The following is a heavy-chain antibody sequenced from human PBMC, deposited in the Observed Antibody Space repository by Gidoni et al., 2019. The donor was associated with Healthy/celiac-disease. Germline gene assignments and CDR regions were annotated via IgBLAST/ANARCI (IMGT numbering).Heavy chain of an antibody. Sequence: EVQLVESGGGLVKPGGSLRLSCAASGFTFSSYSMNWVRQAPGKGLEWVSSISSSSSYIYYADSVKGRFTISRDNAKNSLYLQMNSLRAEDTAVYYCARDRGSLTIPFDYWGQGTLVTVSS. J-gene: IGHJ4*02. V-gene: IGHV3-21*01. CDR3: ARDRGSLTIPFDY. D-gene: IGHD3-16*01. CDR1: GFTFSSYS. CDR2: ISSSSSYI.